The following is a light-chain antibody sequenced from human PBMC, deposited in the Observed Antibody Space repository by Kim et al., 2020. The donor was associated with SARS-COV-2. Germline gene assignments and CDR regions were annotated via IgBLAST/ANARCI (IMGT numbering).Light chain of an antibody. J-gene: IGKJ2*01. V-gene: IGKV3-15*01. Sequence: VAPGERATLSCRAAQSISSDLAWFQQKPGQAPRLLIYDASTRAAGVPVRFSGSGSGTEFTLTISSLESGDFAIYYCQQYIKWPPYTFGQGTKLEI. CDR1: QSISSD. CDR3: QQYIKWPPYT. CDR2: DAS.